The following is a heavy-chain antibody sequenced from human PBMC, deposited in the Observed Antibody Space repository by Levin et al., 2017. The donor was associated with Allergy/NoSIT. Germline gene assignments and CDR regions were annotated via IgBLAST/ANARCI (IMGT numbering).Heavy chain of an antibody. Sequence: GGSLRLSCAASGFTFSSYAMHWVRQAPGKGLEWVAVISYDGSNKYYADSVKGRFTISRDNSKNTLYLQMNSLRAEDTAVYYCAMEVIAALDYWGQGTLVTVSS. J-gene: IGHJ4*02. V-gene: IGHV3-30-3*01. D-gene: IGHD6-6*01. CDR1: GFTFSSYA. CDR3: AMEVIAALDY. CDR2: ISYDGSNK.